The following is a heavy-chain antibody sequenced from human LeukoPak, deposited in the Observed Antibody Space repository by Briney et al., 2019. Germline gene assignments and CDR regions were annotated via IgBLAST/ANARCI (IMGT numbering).Heavy chain of an antibody. Sequence: GGSLRLSCAASGFTFNNYWMSWVRQAPGKGLGWVANIKQDGSVKNYVDYMEGRFTISRDNAKNSLYLQMNGLRAEDTAVYYCVRTSRSSSTDSWGQGTLVTVSS. D-gene: IGHD6-6*01. J-gene: IGHJ5*01. V-gene: IGHV3-7*01. CDR3: VRTSRSSSTDS. CDR2: IKQDGSVK. CDR1: GFTFNNYW.